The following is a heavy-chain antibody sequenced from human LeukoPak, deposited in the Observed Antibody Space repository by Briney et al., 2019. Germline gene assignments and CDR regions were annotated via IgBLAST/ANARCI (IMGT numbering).Heavy chain of an antibody. CDR2: INHSGST. Sequence: SETLSLTCTVSGGSISSGDYYWSWIRQPPGKGLEWIGEINHSGSTNYNPSLKSRVTISVDTSKNQFSLRLSSVTAADTAVYYCARGAGPLRMYCSSTSCANNFDYWGQGTLVTVSS. V-gene: IGHV4-61*08. CDR1: GGSISSGDYY. CDR3: ARGAGPLRMYCSSTSCANNFDY. D-gene: IGHD2-2*01. J-gene: IGHJ4*02.